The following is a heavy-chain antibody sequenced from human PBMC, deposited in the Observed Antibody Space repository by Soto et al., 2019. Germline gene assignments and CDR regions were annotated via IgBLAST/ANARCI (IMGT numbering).Heavy chain of an antibody. CDR2: IYHSGST. V-gene: IGHV4-38-2*01. Sequence: PSETLSLTCAVSGYSISSGYYWGWIRQPPGKGLEWIGSIYHSGSTYYNPSLKSRVTISVDTSKNQFSLKLSSVTAADTAVYYCARGAITIFGVVIIPWAYFDYWGQGTLVTVSS. CDR3: ARGAITIFGVVIIPWAYFDY. CDR1: GYSISSGYY. D-gene: IGHD3-3*01. J-gene: IGHJ4*02.